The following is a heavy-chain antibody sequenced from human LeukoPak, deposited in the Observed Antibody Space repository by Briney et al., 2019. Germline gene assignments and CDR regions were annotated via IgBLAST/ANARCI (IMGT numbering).Heavy chain of an antibody. CDR1: GYTFTSYA. D-gene: IGHD3-10*01. V-gene: IGHV1-18*01. Sequence: GASVKVSCKASGYTFTSYALNWVRQAPGQGLEWMGWISAYNGNTNYAQKLQGRVTMTTDTSTSTAYMELRSLRSDDTAVYYCARDSRGGNYMDVWGKGTTVTVSS. J-gene: IGHJ6*03. CDR2: ISAYNGNT. CDR3: ARDSRGGNYMDV.